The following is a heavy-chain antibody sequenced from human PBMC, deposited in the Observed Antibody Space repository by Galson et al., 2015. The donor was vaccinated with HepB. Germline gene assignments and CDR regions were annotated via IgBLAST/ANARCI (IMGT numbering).Heavy chain of an antibody. J-gene: IGHJ4*02. D-gene: IGHD3-16*01. CDR2: IGDHDGDT. V-gene: IGHV3-74*01. CDR3: ARGGLRHAFDY. CDR1: GFTFSSYW. Sequence: SLRLSCAASGFTFSSYWMHWVRQAPGKGLVWVSRIGDHDGDTIYADSVKGRFTISRDNAKNALYLQMNSLRAEDTAVYFWARGGLRHAFDYWGQGALVTASS.